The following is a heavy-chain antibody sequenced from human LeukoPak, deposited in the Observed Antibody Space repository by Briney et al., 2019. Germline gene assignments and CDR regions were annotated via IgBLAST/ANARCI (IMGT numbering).Heavy chain of an antibody. J-gene: IGHJ3*02. V-gene: IGHV3-23*01. CDR1: GFTFSSYA. Sequence: GGSLRLSCAASGFTFSSYAMSWVRQAPGKGLEWVSAISGSGGSTYYADSVKGRFTISRDNSKNTLYLQMNSLRAEDTAVYCCAKVREVVTAYDAFDIWGQGTMVTVSS. CDR2: ISGSGGST. CDR3: AKVREVVTAYDAFDI. D-gene: IGHD2-21*02.